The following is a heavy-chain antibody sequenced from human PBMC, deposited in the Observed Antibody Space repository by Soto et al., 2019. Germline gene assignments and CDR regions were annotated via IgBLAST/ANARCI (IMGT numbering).Heavy chain of an antibody. CDR2: ISAYNGNT. CDR3: ARDLIIAAAADRGYYYGMDV. D-gene: IGHD6-13*01. J-gene: IGHJ6*02. Sequence: ASVKVSCKASGYTFTSYGISWVRQAPGQGLEWMGWISAYNGNTKYAQKLQGRVTMTTDTSISTAYMELSRLRSDDTAVYYCARDLIIAAAADRGYYYGMDVWGQGTTVTVSS. CDR1: GYTFTSYG. V-gene: IGHV1-18*01.